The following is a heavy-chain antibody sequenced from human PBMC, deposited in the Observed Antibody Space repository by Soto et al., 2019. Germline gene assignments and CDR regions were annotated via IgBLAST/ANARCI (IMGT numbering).Heavy chain of an antibody. V-gene: IGHV4-31*03. J-gene: IGHJ6*02. CDR1: GGSISSGGYY. CDR3: ARTYYYGSNGMDV. CDR2: IYYSGRT. Sequence: QVQLQESGPGLVKPSQTLSLTCTVSGGSISSGGYYWSWIRQHPGKGLEWIGYIYYSGRTYYNPCLKSRVTISVDTSKNQFSLKLSSVTAADTAVYYCARTYYYGSNGMDVWGQGTTVTVSS. D-gene: IGHD3-10*01.